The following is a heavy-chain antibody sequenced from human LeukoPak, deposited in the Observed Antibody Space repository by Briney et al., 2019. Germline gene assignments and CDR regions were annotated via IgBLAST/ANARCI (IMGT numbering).Heavy chain of an antibody. CDR1: GFTFDDYA. CDR3: AKDILSGGSYFYYFDY. V-gene: IGHV3-9*01. Sequence: PGRSLRLSCAASGFTFDDYAMHWVRQAPGKGLEWVSGISWNSGSIGYADSVKGRFTISRDNAKNSLYLQMNSLRAEDTALYYCAKDILSGGSYFYYFDYWGQGTLVTVSS. CDR2: ISWNSGSI. J-gene: IGHJ4*02. D-gene: IGHD1-26*01.